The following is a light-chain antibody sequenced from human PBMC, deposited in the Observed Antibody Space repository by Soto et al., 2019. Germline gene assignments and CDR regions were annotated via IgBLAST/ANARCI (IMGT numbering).Light chain of an antibody. CDR2: DAS. J-gene: IGKJ1*01. CDR1: QSVRNSL. Sequence: ELVFTHSPGTLSLSPGERATLSCRASQSVRNSLLAWYQQKPGQPPRLLIYDASTRATATPERLSGSGSGTDFTLTISRLEPEDFAVYYCHQYDTIGQTFGQGTKV. CDR3: HQYDTIGQT. V-gene: IGKV3-20*01.